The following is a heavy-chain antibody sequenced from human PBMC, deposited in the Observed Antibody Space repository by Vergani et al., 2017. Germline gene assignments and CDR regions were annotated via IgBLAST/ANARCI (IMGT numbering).Heavy chain of an antibody. D-gene: IGHD3-22*01. CDR3: AKMLTMIVVVITEFDY. CDR1: GFTFSSYA. J-gene: IGHJ4*02. Sequence: EVQLLESGGGLVQPGGSLRLSCAASGFTFSSYAMSWVRQAPGKGLEWVSAISASGGSTYYADSVKGRFTISRDNSKNTLYLQMNSLRAEDTAVYYCAKMLTMIVVVITEFDYWGQGTLVTVSS. CDR2: ISASGGST. V-gene: IGHV3-23*01.